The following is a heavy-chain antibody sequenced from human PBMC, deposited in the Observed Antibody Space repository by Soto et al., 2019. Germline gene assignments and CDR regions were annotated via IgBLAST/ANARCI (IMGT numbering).Heavy chain of an antibody. CDR3: ARLIVGATTNAFDI. D-gene: IGHD1-26*01. CDR2: IIPILGIA. CDR1: GGTFARYT. J-gene: IGHJ3*02. Sequence: SVKVSCKASGGTFARYTITWGGPSPGQGLEWMGRIIPILGIANYAQKFQGRVTITADKSTSTAYMELSSLRSEDTAVYYCARLIVGATTNAFDIWGQRTMVTVSS. V-gene: IGHV1-69*02.